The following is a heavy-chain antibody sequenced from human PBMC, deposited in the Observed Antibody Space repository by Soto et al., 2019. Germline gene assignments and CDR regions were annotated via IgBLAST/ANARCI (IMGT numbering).Heavy chain of an antibody. CDR3: AREGYYSGSGTYSPPRFYGMDV. J-gene: IGHJ6*02. D-gene: IGHD3-10*01. CDR1: GYTFSSYG. V-gene: IGHV1-18*01. CDR2: ISDYNGNT. Sequence: QAQLVQSGVEVKKAGASVKVSCKASGYTFSSYGISWARQAPGQGLEWMGWISDYNGNTQYAQKFQDRVFMTTDTATRTAYMELRGLRSDDTAVYFCAREGYYSGSGTYSPPRFYGMDVWGQGTTVTVSS.